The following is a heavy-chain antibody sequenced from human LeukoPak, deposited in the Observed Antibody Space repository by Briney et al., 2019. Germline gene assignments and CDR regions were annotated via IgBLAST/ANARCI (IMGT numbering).Heavy chain of an antibody. CDR2: IRNSDGNT. CDR3: AKGTYYYGSTESTGSWYFDL. CDR1: GFTFSSFA. Sequence: PGASLRLSCAASGFTFSSFAMSWVRQAPGKGLEWVSAIRNSDGNTYYADSVKGRFTISRDNSKNTLYLQMNSLRAEDTAVYYCAKGTYYYGSTESTGSWYFDLWGRGTLVTVSS. V-gene: IGHV3-23*01. D-gene: IGHD3-10*01. J-gene: IGHJ2*01.